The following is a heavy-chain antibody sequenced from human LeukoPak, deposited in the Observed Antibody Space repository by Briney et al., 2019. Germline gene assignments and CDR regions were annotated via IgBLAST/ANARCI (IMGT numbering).Heavy chain of an antibody. CDR1: GGSISSGSYY. V-gene: IGHV4-61*02. CDR3: ARSSADVPGYSYGFVSGYFDY. D-gene: IGHD5-18*01. J-gene: IGHJ4*02. CDR2: ISTSGST. Sequence: SETLSLTCTVSGGSISSGSYYWSWIRQPAGKGLEWIGRISTSGSTNYNPSLKSRVTISVDTSKNQFSLKLSSVTAADTAVYYCARSSADVPGYSYGFVSGYFDYWGQGTLVTVSS.